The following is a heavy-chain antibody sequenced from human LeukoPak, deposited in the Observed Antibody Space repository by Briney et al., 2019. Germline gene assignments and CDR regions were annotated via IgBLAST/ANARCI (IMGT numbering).Heavy chain of an antibody. J-gene: IGHJ3*02. Sequence: SETLSLTSTVSGGSISSYYWSWIRQPAGKGLEWIGRIYTSGSTNYNPSLKSRVTMSVDTSKNQFSLKLSSVTATDTAVYYCARDAYSSSWYNYYAFDIWGQGTTVTVSS. CDR1: GGSISSYY. D-gene: IGHD6-13*01. CDR3: ARDAYSSSWYNYYAFDI. V-gene: IGHV4-4*07. CDR2: IYTSGST.